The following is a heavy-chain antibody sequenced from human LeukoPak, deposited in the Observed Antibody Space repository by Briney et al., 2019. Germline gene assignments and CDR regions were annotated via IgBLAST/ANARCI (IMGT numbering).Heavy chain of an antibody. J-gene: IGHJ5*02. CDR1: GYTLTELS. D-gene: IGHD5-12*01. CDR3: ATIRRVTTINFRGFVTWFDP. Sequence: ASVKVSCKVSGYTLTELSMHWVRQVPGKGLEWMGSFDPEDGETIYAQNLQGRVTLTEDTSTDTAYMELGSLRSEDTAVYYCATIRRVTTINFRGFVTWFDPWGQGTLVTVSS. CDR2: FDPEDGET. V-gene: IGHV1-24*01.